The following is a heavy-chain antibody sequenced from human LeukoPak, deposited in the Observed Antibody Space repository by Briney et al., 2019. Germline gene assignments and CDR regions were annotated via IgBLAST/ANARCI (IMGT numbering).Heavy chain of an antibody. V-gene: IGHV3-53*01. D-gene: IGHD1-26*01. Sequence: GGSLRLSCAASGFTVSNTYMSWVRQAPGKGLEWVSVIYSGGSTYYADSVKGRFTISRDNSKNTLYLQMNSLRAEDTAVYYCAIRREGATRAYYFDYWGQGTLVTVSS. J-gene: IGHJ4*02. CDR2: IYSGGST. CDR3: AIRREGATRAYYFDY. CDR1: GFTVSNTY.